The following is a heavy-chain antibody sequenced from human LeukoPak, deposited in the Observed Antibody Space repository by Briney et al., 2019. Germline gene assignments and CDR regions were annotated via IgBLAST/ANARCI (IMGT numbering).Heavy chain of an antibody. V-gene: IGHV3-48*03. J-gene: IGHJ4*02. CDR3: ARGPLYYYDSSGYAFDY. Sequence: PGGSLRLSCAASGFTFSSYEMQWVRQAPGKGLEWVSYISSSGSTIYYADSVKGRFTISRDNAKSSLYLQMNSLRAEDTAVYYCARGPLYYYDSSGYAFDYWGQGTLVTVSS. CDR1: GFTFSSYE. D-gene: IGHD3-22*01. CDR2: ISSSGSTI.